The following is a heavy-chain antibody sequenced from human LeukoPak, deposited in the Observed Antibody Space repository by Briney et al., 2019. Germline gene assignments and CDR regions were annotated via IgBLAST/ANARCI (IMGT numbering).Heavy chain of an antibody. Sequence: SETLSLTCTVSGGSISSYYWSWIRQPPGKGLEWIGYIYHSGSTNYNPSLKSRVTISVDTSKNQFSLKLSSVTAADTAVYYCARMYSSSVFGFDYWGQGTLVTVSS. J-gene: IGHJ4*02. D-gene: IGHD6-6*01. V-gene: IGHV4-59*01. CDR3: ARMYSSSVFGFDY. CDR1: GGSISSYY. CDR2: IYHSGST.